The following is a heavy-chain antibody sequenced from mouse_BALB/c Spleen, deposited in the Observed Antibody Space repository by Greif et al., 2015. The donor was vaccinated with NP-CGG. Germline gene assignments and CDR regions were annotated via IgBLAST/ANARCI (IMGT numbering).Heavy chain of an antibody. Sequence: VMLVESGPGLVAPSQSLSITCTVSGFSFNSYGVHWVRQPPGKGLEWLGVIWAGGSTNYNSALMSRLSISKDNSKSQVFLKMNSLQTDDTAMYYCARDPPYYYGSRYYAMDYWGQGTSVTVSS. CDR1: GFSFNSYG. J-gene: IGHJ4*01. D-gene: IGHD1-1*01. CDR3: ARDPPYYYGSRYYAMDY. CDR2: IWAGGST. V-gene: IGHV2-9*02.